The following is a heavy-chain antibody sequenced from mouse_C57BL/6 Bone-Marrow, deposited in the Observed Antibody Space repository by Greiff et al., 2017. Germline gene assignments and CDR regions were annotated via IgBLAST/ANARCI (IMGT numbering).Heavy chain of an antibody. CDR2: IYPGDGDT. V-gene: IGHV1-82*01. D-gene: IGHD2-13*01. CDR1: GYAFSSSW. Sequence: QVQLQQSGPELVKPGASVKISCKASGYAFSSSWMNWVKQRPGKGLEWIGRIYPGDGDTNYNGKFKGKATLTADKSSSTAYMQLSSLTSEDSAVYFWSGSAYGDYPMDYWGQGTSVTVSA. CDR3: SGSAYGDYPMDY. J-gene: IGHJ4*01.